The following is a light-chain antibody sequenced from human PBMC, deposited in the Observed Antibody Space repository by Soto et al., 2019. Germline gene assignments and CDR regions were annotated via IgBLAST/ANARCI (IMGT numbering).Light chain of an antibody. V-gene: IGLV1-47*01. CDR2: GDV. CDR3: SGWDASFTGWV. CDR1: SSNFGSHY. Sequence: QSVLTQPPSASGTPGQSLTISCAGSSSNFGSHYVFWYQHLPGTDPKLLIFGDVQRPSWVPDRFFGSKSGTSASLAISGLRSDDEADYYCSGWDASFTGWVFGGGTKLTVL. J-gene: IGLJ3*02.